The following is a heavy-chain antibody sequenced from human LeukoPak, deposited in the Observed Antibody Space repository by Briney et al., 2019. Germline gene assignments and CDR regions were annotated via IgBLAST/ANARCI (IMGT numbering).Heavy chain of an antibody. CDR3: AKASCVSNADAVW. D-gene: IGHD1-1*01. CDR2: LRGDGET. Sequence: GGSLRLSCAASGFSFKNYAMSWVREAPARGPEWVSSLRGDGETFYADSVKGRFTLSRDDSRNTVYLQLNNLRVEDTAIYYCAKASCVSNADAVWWGQGTQVTVSS. J-gene: IGHJ4*02. CDR1: GFSFKNYA. V-gene: IGHV3-23*01.